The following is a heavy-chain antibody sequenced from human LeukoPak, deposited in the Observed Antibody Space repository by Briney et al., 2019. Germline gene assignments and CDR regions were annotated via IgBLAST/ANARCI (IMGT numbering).Heavy chain of an antibody. CDR1: GFRFSSYA. V-gene: IGHV3-23*01. D-gene: IGHD3-9*01. CDR2: ISGSGGST. Sequence: GGSLRLSCAASGFRFSSYALNWVRQAPGKGLEWVSAISGSGGSTYYADSVKGRFTISRDNSKNTLYLQMNSLRAEDTAVYYCAKGQEVGYYDILTGNFDYWGQGTLVTVSS. J-gene: IGHJ4*02. CDR3: AKGQEVGYYDILTGNFDY.